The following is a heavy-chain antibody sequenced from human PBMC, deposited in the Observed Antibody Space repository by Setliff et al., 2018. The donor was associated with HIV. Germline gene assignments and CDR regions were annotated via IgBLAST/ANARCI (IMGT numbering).Heavy chain of an antibody. D-gene: IGHD3-22*01. CDR2: IREDATSK. J-gene: IGHJ6*03. CDR1: GFSFGDYW. CDR3: ARAYYHHSGAYWSTDYYYSYIDV. Sequence: GGSLRLSCACSGFSFGDYWMTWVRQAPGKGLEWVASIREDATSKYYVGSVKGRFTISRDNAKNSLYLQMGSLRAEDTAVYYCARAYYHHSGAYWSTDYYYSYIDVWGKGTPVTVSS. V-gene: IGHV3-7*03.